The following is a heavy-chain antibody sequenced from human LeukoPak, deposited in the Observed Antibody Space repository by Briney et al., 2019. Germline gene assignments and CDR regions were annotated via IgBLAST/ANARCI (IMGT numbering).Heavy chain of an antibody. V-gene: IGHV4-4*09. CDR1: GGSISSYY. J-gene: IGHJ4*02. D-gene: IGHD3-22*01. CDR3: ARARYSTGYYYFDY. CDR2: IYTSGST. Sequence: SETLSLTCTVSGGSISSYYWSWNRQPPGKGLEWIGYIYTSGSTNYNPSLKSRVTISVDTSKNQFSLKLSSVTAADTAVYYCARARYSTGYYYFDYWGQGTLVTVSS.